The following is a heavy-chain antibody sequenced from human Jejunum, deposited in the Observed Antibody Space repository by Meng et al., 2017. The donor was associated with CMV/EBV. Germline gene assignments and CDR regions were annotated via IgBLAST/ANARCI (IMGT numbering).Heavy chain of an antibody. CDR2: IYRGDDK. V-gene: IGHV2-5*02. Sequence: QLPLSESGPTVLQPTQTLTLSVSFSGFSPSTSGEGVGWIRQPPGKALEWLALIYRGDDKRYSPSLNSRLTIAKDTSKNEVVLTLTNMGPIDTGTYYCAHFVGGYYPSRPDYWGQGTLVTVSS. J-gene: IGHJ4*02. CDR1: GFSPSTSGEG. D-gene: IGHD1-26*01. CDR3: AHFVGGYYPSRPDY.